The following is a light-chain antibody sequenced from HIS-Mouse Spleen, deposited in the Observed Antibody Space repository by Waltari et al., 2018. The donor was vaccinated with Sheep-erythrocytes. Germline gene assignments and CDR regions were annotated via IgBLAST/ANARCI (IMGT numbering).Light chain of an antibody. CDR3: CSYAGSSTPWV. CDR1: SSDVGSYNL. J-gene: IGLJ3*02. V-gene: IGLV2-23*01. CDR2: EGR. Sequence: TGTSSDVGSYNLVSWYQQPPGKAPKLMIYEGRKRPSGVSNRFSGSKSGNTASLTISGLQAEDEADYYCCSYAGSSTPWVFGGGTKLTVL.